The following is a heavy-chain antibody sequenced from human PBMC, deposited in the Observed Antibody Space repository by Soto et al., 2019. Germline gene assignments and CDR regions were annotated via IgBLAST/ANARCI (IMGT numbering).Heavy chain of an antibody. D-gene: IGHD1-1*01. CDR2: IIPIFGTA. CDR1: GGTFSSYA. J-gene: IGHJ6*02. CDR3: AQGGTYGYYYYYGMDV. V-gene: IGHV1-69*13. Sequence: SVKVSCKGSGGTFSSYAISWVRQAPGQGLEWMGGIIPIFGTANYAQKFQGRVTITADESTSTAYMELSSLRSEDTAVYYCAQGGTYGYYYYYGMDVWGQGTTVTVSS.